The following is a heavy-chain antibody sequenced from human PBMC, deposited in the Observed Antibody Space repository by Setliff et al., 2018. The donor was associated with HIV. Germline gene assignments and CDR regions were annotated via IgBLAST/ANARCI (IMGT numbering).Heavy chain of an antibody. J-gene: IGHJ3*01. D-gene: IGHD5-18*01. CDR1: GGSFSAYY. Sequence: SETLSLTCAVYGGSFSAYYWSWIRQPPGKGLEWIGEINHSGSTDYNPSLKTRVTIMVDTSKNQFSLKLGSVAAADTAVYYCAREWSYGAFDTFDVWGQGTMVTVSS. CDR2: INHSGST. CDR3: AREWSYGAFDTFDV. V-gene: IGHV4-34*01.